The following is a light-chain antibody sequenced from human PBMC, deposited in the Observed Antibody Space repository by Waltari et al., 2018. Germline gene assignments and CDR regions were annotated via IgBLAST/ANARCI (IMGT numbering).Light chain of an antibody. CDR3: QQYDHWPWT. CDR1: PSVRST. J-gene: IGKJ1*01. CDR2: GTS. V-gene: IGKV3D-15*01. Sequence: CRASPSVRSTLAWFQQKPGHPPRLLIYGTSTRATGIPARFSGSGSGTEFSLTISSLQPEDFATYYCQQYDHWPWTFGQGTRVEAK.